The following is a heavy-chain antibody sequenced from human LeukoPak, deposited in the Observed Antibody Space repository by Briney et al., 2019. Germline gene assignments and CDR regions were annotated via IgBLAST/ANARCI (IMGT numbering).Heavy chain of an antibody. J-gene: IGHJ4*02. CDR1: GVSISSSSYY. D-gene: IGHD1-26*01. CDR2: IYYSGST. Sequence: SETLSLTCTVSGVSISSSSYYWGWIRQPPGKGLEWIGSIYYSGSTYYNPSLKSRVTISVDTSKNQFSLKLSSVTAADTAVYYCARHSSGIDYWGQGTLVTVSS. V-gene: IGHV4-39*01. CDR3: ARHSSGIDY.